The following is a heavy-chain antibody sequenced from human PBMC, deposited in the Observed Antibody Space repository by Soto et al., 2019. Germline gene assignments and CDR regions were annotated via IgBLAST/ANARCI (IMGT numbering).Heavy chain of an antibody. D-gene: IGHD3-10*01. Sequence: PSETLSLTCAVYGGSFSGYYWSWIRQPPGKGLEWIGEINHSGSTNYNPSLKSRVTISVDTSKNQFSLKLSSVTAADTALYYCTRGYEFFDTWGQGTPVTVS. CDR2: INHSGST. CDR3: TRGYEFFDT. J-gene: IGHJ4*02. CDR1: GGSFSGYY. V-gene: IGHV4-34*01.